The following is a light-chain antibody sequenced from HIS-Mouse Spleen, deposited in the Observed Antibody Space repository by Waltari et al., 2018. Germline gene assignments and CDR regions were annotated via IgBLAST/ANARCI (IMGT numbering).Light chain of an antibody. CDR1: QSLVHSDGNTY. CDR3: MQGTHWPWT. Sequence: DVVMTPSPLSLPVTLGQPASIPCRSSQSLVHSDGNTYLNWFQQRPGQAPRRLIYKVSNRDSGVPDRFSGNGSGTDFTLKISRVEAGDVGVYYCMQGTHWPWTFGQGTKVEIK. V-gene: IGKV2-30*02. CDR2: KVS. J-gene: IGKJ1*01.